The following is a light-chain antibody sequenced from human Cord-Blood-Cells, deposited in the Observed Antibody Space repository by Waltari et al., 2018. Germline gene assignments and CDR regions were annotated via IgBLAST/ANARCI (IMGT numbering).Light chain of an antibody. V-gene: IGKV1-33*01. J-gene: IGKJ2*03. Sequence: DIQMTQSPSSLSASVGDRVTITCQASQDISNYLNWYQQKPGKAPKPLIYEASNLETGVPSRFSGSGSGTDFTFTISSLQPEDIATYYCQQYDNLPYSFGQGTKLEI. CDR1: QDISNY. CDR2: EAS. CDR3: QQYDNLPYS.